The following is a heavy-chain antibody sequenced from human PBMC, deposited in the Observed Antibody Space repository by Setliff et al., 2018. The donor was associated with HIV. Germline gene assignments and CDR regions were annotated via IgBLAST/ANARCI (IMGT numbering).Heavy chain of an antibody. CDR3: ARDSGGVVIKGAYYYYMGV. CDR2: ISAYNGDT. Sequence: ASVKVSCKASGYTFTSYGISWVRQAPGQGLEWMGWISAYNGDTNYAQKFQGRVTMTTDTSTSTAYMELRSLRSDDTAAYYCARDSGGVVIKGAYYYYMGVWGKGTTVTVSS. D-gene: IGHD3-3*01. V-gene: IGHV1-18*01. J-gene: IGHJ6*03. CDR1: GYTFTSYG.